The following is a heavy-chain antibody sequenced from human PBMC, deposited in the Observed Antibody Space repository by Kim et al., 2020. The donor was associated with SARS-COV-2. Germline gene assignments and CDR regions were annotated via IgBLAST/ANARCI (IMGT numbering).Heavy chain of an antibody. Sequence: ADSLKGRINITRDNSKTTLYLQMNSLRAEDTAVYYCAGDKHYSIGYYGMDVWGQGTTVTVSS. D-gene: IGHD4-4*01. CDR3: AGDKHYSIGYYGMDV. V-gene: IGHV3-53*01. J-gene: IGHJ6*02.